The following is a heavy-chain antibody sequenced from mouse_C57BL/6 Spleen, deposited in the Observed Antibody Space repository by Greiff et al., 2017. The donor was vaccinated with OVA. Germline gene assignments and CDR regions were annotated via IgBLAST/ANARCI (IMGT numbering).Heavy chain of an antibody. D-gene: IGHD4-1*01. CDR2: IDPSDSYT. J-gene: IGHJ2*01. V-gene: IGHV1-50*01. CDR3: ASKGTAPFDY. Sequence: QVQLQQPGAELVKPGASVKLSCKASGYTFTSYWMQWVKQRPGQGLEWIGEIDPSDSYTNYNQKFKGKAKLTVDTSSSTAYMQPSSLTSEDSAVYYCASKGTAPFDYWGQGTTLTVSS. CDR1: GYTFTSYW.